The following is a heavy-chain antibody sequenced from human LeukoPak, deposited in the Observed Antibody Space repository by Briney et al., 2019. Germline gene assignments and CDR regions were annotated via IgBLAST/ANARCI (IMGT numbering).Heavy chain of an antibody. CDR3: ARRLSGSYLVGGTIDY. V-gene: IGHV4-39*01. CDR1: GGSISSSSYY. J-gene: IGHJ4*02. CDR2: IYYSGST. D-gene: IGHD1-26*01. Sequence: PSETLSLTCTVSGGSISSSSYYWGWIRQPPGKGLEWIGSIYYSGSTYYNPSLKSRVTISVDTSKNQFSLKLSPVTAADTAVYYCARRLSGSYLVGGTIDYWGQGTLVTVSS.